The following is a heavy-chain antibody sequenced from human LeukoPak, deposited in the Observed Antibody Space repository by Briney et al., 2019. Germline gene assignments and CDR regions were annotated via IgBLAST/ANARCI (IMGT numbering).Heavy chain of an antibody. D-gene: IGHD3-10*01. Sequence: SETLSLTCAVCGGSFSSSSYYWGWIRQPPGKGLEWIGSIYYSGSTYYNPSLKSRVTISVDTSKNQFSLKLSSVTAADTAVYYCARPRYGSGSYYIDYWGQGTLVTVSS. CDR3: ARPRYGSGSYYIDY. CDR2: IYYSGST. J-gene: IGHJ4*02. V-gene: IGHV4-39*01. CDR1: GGSFSSSSYY.